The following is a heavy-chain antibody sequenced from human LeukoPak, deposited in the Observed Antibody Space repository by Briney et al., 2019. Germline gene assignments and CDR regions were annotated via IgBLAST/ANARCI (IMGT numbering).Heavy chain of an antibody. CDR3: ARGILPEV. J-gene: IGHJ3*01. V-gene: IGHV4-34*01. CDR1: GGSFSGYY. Sequence: PSETLSLTCAVYGGSFSGYYWSWIRQPPGKGLEWIGEINHSGSTNYNPSLKSRVTISVDTSKNQFSLKLSSVTAADTAVYYCARGILPEVWGQGTMVTVSS. CDR2: INHSGST.